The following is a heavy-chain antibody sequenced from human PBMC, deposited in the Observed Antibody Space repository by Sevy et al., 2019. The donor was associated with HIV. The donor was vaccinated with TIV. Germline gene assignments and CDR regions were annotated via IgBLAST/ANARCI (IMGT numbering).Heavy chain of an antibody. CDR2: ISGGDGST. CDR3: AKEIAVAATVVKE. J-gene: IGHJ4*02. D-gene: IGHD6-19*01. CDR1: GFTFSIYA. Sequence: GGSLRLSCAASGFTFSIYAMSWVRQAPGKGLEWVSGISGGDGSTYYADSVKGRFTISRENSKKTLHLQMNSLRVEDTAVYYCAKEIAVAATVVKEWGQGTLVTVSS. V-gene: IGHV3-23*01.